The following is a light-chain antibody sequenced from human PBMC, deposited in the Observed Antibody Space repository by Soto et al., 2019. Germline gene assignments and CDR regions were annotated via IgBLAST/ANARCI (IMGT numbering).Light chain of an antibody. CDR3: SSYTTSTTRV. CDR1: SSDIGVYDF. J-gene: IGLJ3*02. V-gene: IGLV2-14*01. CDR2: DVT. Sequence: QSVLTQPASVSGSPGQSITISCTGTSSDIGVYDFVSWYQQHPGRAPKLLIYDVTNRPSGISDRFSGSKSGNMASLTISGLQPEDEADYYCSSYTTSTTRVFGGGTQLTVL.